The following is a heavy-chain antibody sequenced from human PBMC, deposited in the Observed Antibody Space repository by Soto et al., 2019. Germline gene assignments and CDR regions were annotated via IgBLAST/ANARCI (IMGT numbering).Heavy chain of an antibody. Sequence: GESLKISCKGSGYSFTSYWIGWVRQMPGKGLEWMGIIYPGDSDTRYSPSFQGQVTISADKSISTAYLQWSSLKASDTAMYYCARGQITMVRGVISADAFDIWGQGTMVTVSS. D-gene: IGHD3-10*01. CDR2: IYPGDSDT. V-gene: IGHV5-51*01. CDR1: GYSFTSYW. CDR3: ARGQITMVRGVISADAFDI. J-gene: IGHJ3*02.